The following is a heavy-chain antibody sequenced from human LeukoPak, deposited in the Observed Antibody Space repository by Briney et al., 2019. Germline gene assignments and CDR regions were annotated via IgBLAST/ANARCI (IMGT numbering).Heavy chain of an antibody. V-gene: IGHV3-53*01. CDR2: VYSGGST. CDR1: GFTVSSNY. Sequence: GGSLRLSCAASGFTVSSNYMSWVRQAPGKGLEWVSVVYSGGSTYYSDSVKGRFTISRDNYKNTLYLQMNSLRAEDAAVYYCAGDAPYGDYCGSLWGADYWGQGTLVTVSS. D-gene: IGHD4-23*01. J-gene: IGHJ4*02. CDR3: AGDAPYGDYCGSLWGADY.